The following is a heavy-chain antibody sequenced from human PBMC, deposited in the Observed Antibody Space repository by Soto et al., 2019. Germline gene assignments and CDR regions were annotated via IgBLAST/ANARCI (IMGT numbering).Heavy chain of an antibody. V-gene: IGHV1-69*04. CDR3: ARDWDFWSGPLGPGDAFDI. CDR2: IIPILGIA. Sequence: VASVKVSCKASGGTFSSYTISWVRQAPGQGLEWMGRIIPILGIANYAQKFQGRVTITADKSTSTAYMELSSLRSEDTAVYYCARDWDFWSGPLGPGDAFDIWGQGTMVTVSS. D-gene: IGHD3-3*01. CDR1: GGTFSSYT. J-gene: IGHJ3*02.